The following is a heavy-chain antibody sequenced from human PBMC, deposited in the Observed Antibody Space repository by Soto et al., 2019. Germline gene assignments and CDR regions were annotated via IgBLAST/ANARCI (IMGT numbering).Heavy chain of an antibody. D-gene: IGHD2-2*01. J-gene: IGHJ6*02. V-gene: IGHV4-30-4*01. CDR3: ARTLVLVPAAIREYYYYGMDV. CDR1: GGSISSGDYY. CDR2: IYYSGST. Sequence: PSETLSLTCTVSGGSISSGDYYWSWIRQPPGKGLEWIGYIYYSGSTYYNPSLKSRVTISVDTSKNQFSLKLSSVTAADTAVYYCARTLVLVPAAIREYYYYGMDVWGQGTTVTVSS.